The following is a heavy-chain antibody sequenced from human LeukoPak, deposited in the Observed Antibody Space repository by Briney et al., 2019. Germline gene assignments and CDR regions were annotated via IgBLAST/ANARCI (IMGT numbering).Heavy chain of an antibody. CDR3: AKDPSIYGDPYYFDY. Sequence: GGSLRLSCAASGFTFSSYGMSWVRQAPGKGLEWVSAISGSGGSTYYADSVKGRFTISRDNSKNTLYLQMNSLRAEDTAVYYCAKDPSIYGDPYYFDYWGQGTLVTVSS. CDR1: GFTFSSYG. V-gene: IGHV3-23*01. CDR2: ISGSGGST. J-gene: IGHJ4*02. D-gene: IGHD4-17*01.